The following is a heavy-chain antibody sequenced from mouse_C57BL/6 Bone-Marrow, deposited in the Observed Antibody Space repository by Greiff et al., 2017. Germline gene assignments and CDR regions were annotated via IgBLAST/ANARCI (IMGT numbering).Heavy chain of an antibody. V-gene: IGHV1-69*01. CDR3: AREGLRFYWYFDV. Sequence: QVQLQQPGAELVKPGASVKLSCKASGYTFTSYWMHWVKQRPGQGLEWIGEIDPSDSYTNYNQKFKGKSTLTVDKSSSTAYMQLSSLTSEDSAVYYCAREGLRFYWYFDVWGTGTTVTVSS. J-gene: IGHJ1*03. CDR1: GYTFTSYW. D-gene: IGHD2-2*01. CDR2: IDPSDSYT.